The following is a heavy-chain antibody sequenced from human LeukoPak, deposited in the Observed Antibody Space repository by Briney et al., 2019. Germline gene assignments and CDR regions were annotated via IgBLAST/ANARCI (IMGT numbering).Heavy chain of an antibody. V-gene: IGHV3-30*18. Sequence: GGSLRLSCAASGVTFSSYAMRWVRQAPGKGLEWVAVMSYDGGHKYYADSVKGRFTISRDNSKNTLYLQMNSLRAEDTAVYYCAKGQLVDYGMDVWGQGTTVTVSS. CDR2: MSYDGGHK. CDR3: AKGQLVDYGMDV. D-gene: IGHD2-15*01. CDR1: GVTFSSYA. J-gene: IGHJ6*02.